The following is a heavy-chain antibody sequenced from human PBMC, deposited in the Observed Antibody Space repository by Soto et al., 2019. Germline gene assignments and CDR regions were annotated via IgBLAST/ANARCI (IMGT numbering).Heavy chain of an antibody. CDR2: IYYSGST. Sequence: PSETLSLTCTVSVGSISSYYWSWIRQPPGKGLEWIGYIYYSGSTNYNPSLKSRVTISVDTSKNQFSLKLSSVTAADTAVYYCARVGPYYDILTGYYELGYFDYWGQGTLVTVSS. CDR3: ARVGPYYDILTGYYELGYFDY. D-gene: IGHD3-9*01. V-gene: IGHV4-59*01. CDR1: VGSISSYY. J-gene: IGHJ4*02.